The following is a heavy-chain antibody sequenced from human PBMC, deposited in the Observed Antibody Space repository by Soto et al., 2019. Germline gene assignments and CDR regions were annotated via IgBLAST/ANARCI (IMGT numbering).Heavy chain of an antibody. V-gene: IGHV3-74*01. D-gene: IGHD1-1*01. CDR1: GFTFSNYW. Sequence: EVQLVESGGGLVQSGGSLRLSCAASGFTFSNYWMVWVRQAPGKGLVWVSRINNDGTGIRYADSVKGRFTISRDNGKNTLYLQMNSLRVEDTAVYYCATSPSVPGNDWGQGTRVTVSS. CDR2: INNDGTGI. J-gene: IGHJ4*02. CDR3: ATSPSVPGND.